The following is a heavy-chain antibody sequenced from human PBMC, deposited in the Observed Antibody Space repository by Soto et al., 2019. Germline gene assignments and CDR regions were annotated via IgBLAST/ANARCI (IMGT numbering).Heavy chain of an antibody. V-gene: IGHV5-10-1*01. CDR3: ARLGYVTHPRGSSSWPFFCSGLSV. CDR1: ADSCTSYW. CDR2: IGPRDSYT. D-gene: IGHD6-13*01. J-gene: IGHJ6*02. Sequence: GGSLKSSCASSADSCTSYWISWVRQMPGKGLEWLGGIGPRDSYTNYSPSFQGHVTISADKSISTAYLQWSSLKASDTAMYYCARLGYVTHPRGSSSWPFFCSGLSVCGQG.